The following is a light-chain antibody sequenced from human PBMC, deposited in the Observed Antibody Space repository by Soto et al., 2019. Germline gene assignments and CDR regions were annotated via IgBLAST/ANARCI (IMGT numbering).Light chain of an antibody. CDR3: SSYTITHIPVI. CDR1: SNDIGGDNY. J-gene: IGLJ2*01. Sequence: QSALTQPASVSGSPGQSITISCTGTSNDIGGDNYVSWYQQHPGEAPKLIIYEVSNRPSGVSNRFSGSKSDNTATLTITGLQAEDEASYYCSSYTITHIPVIFGGGTKVTVL. CDR2: EVS. V-gene: IGLV2-14*01.